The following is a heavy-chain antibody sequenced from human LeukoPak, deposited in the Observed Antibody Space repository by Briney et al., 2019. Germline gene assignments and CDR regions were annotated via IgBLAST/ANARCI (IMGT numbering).Heavy chain of an antibody. J-gene: IGHJ5*02. V-gene: IGHV1-46*01. Sequence: ASVKVSCKSSGYTFTSYYMHWVRQATGQGLEWMGLINPSGGSTSYAQKFQGRVTMTRDTSTSTVYMELSSLRSEDTAVYYCARGRLGLRYCTNGVCSNWFDPWGQGTLVTVSS. CDR1: GYTFTSYY. D-gene: IGHD2-8*01. CDR3: ARGRLGLRYCTNGVCSNWFDP. CDR2: INPSGGST.